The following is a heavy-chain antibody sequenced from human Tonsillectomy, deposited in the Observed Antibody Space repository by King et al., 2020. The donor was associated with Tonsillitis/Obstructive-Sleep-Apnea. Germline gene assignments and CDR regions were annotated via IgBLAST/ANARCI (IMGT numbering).Heavy chain of an antibody. J-gene: IGHJ6*02. V-gene: IGHV4-34*01. CDR2: INHSGST. Sequence: VQLQQWGAGLLKPSETLSLTCAVYGGSFSGYYWSWIRQPPGKGLEWIGEINHSGSTNYNPSLKSRVTISGDTSKNQFSLKLSSVTAADTAVYYCARLPSSAEYYYYYYGMDVWGQGTTVTVSS. CDR3: ARLPSSAEYYYYYYGMDV. D-gene: IGHD3-22*01. CDR1: GGSFSGYY.